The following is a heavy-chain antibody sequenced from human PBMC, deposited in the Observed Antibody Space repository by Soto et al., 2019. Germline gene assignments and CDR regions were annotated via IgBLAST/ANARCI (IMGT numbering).Heavy chain of an antibody. CDR3: ARSIVVVTAVDY. D-gene: IGHD2-21*02. Sequence: QVQLVQSGAEEKKPGASVKVSCKASGYTFTSYAMHWVRQAPGQRLEWMGWINAGNGNTKYSQKFQGRVTITRDTSASTAYMELSILRSEDTAVYYCARSIVVVTAVDYWGQGTLVTVSS. J-gene: IGHJ4*02. CDR1: GYTFTSYA. CDR2: INAGNGNT. V-gene: IGHV1-3*05.